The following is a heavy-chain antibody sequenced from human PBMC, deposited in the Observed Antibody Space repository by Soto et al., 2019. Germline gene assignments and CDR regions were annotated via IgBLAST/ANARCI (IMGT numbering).Heavy chain of an antibody. J-gene: IGHJ4*02. CDR2: SSGSTI. D-gene: IGHD5-18*01. CDR3: ARTGGYSYGQGYYFDY. V-gene: IGHV3-48*01. Sequence: SSGSTIYYADSVKGRFTISRDNAKNSLYLQMNSLRAEDTAVYFCARTGGYSYGQGYYFDYWGQGTLVTVSS.